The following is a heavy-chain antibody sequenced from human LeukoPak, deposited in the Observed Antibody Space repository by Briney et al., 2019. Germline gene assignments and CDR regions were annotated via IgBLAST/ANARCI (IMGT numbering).Heavy chain of an antibody. J-gene: IGHJ4*02. D-gene: IGHD2-2*01. CDR3: ARLYCSSTSCYAGFDY. CDR1: GFTFSSYS. V-gene: IGHV3-21*01. Sequence: WGSLRLSCAASGFTFSSYSMNWVRQAPGKGLEWVSSISSSSSYIYYADSVKGRFTISRDNAKNSLYLQMNSLRAEDTAVYYCARLYCSSTSCYAGFDYWGQGTLVTVSS. CDR2: ISSSSSYI.